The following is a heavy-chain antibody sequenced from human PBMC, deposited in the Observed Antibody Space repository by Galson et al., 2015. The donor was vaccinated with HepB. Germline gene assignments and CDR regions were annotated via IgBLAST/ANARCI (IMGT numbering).Heavy chain of an antibody. V-gene: IGHV1-69*13. D-gene: IGHD1-26*01. CDR2: IIPIFGTA. CDR1: GGTFSSYA. CDR3: ARVGRSLVGANDY. J-gene: IGHJ4*02. Sequence: SVKVSCKASGGTFSSYAISWVRQAPGQGLEWMGGIIPIFGTANYAQKFQGRVTITADESTSTAYMELSSLRSEDTAVYYCARVGRSLVGANDYWGQGTLVTVSS.